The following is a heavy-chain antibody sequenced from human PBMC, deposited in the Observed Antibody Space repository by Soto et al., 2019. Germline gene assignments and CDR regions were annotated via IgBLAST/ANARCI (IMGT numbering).Heavy chain of an antibody. D-gene: IGHD3-22*01. V-gene: IGHV3-53*01. CDR1: GFTVSSNY. J-gene: IGHJ4*02. CDR3: ARAVGGYYLPDY. CDR2: IYSGGST. Sequence: GGSLRLSCAASGFTVSSNYMSWVRQAPGKGLEWVSVIYSGGSTYYADSVKGRFTISRDNSKNTLYLQMNSLRAEDTAVYYCARAVGGYYLPDYWGQGTLVTVSS.